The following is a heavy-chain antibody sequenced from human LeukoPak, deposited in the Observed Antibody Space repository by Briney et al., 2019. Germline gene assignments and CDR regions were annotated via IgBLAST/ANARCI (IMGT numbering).Heavy chain of an antibody. V-gene: IGHV4-61*02. Sequence: PSETLSLTCTVSGGSISSGSYYWSWIRQPAGKGLEWIGRIYTSGSTNYNPSLKSRVTISVDTSKNQFSLKLSSVTAADTAVYYCARGTLWFGERLDYWGQGTLVTVSS. CDR2: IYTSGST. CDR3: ARGTLWFGERLDY. J-gene: IGHJ4*02. CDR1: GGSISSGSYY. D-gene: IGHD3-10*01.